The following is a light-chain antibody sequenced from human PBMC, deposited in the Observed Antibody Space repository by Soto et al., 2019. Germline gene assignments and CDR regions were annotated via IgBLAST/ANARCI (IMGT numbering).Light chain of an antibody. CDR3: SSYTSRSTPV. J-gene: IGLJ2*01. CDR2: EVS. CDR1: SSDIGSYDF. Sequence: QSVLTQPASVSGSPGQAITISCAGTSSDIGSYDFVSWHQQHPGKAPKLMIYEVSNRPSGVSNRFSGSKSGNTASLTISELQAEDEADYYCSSYTSRSTPVFGGGTKLTVL. V-gene: IGLV2-14*01.